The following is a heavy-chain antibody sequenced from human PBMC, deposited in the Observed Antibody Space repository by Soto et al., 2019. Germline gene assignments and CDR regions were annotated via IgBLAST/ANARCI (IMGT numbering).Heavy chain of an antibody. CDR3: ATVRRHVGVRRNNHARGVDS. V-gene: IGHV4-30-4*01. CDR2: ISNSGST. CDR1: GGSVTSDEDY. J-gene: IGHJ4*02. D-gene: IGHD3-10*01. Sequence: SETLSLTCTVSGGSVTSDEDYWSWIRQSPGKGLEWIGYISNSGSTGYNPSLKTRLSISVDPSKNQFSLKVNSVTAADAAVYYCATVRRHVGVRRNNHARGVDSWGPGTLVTVSS.